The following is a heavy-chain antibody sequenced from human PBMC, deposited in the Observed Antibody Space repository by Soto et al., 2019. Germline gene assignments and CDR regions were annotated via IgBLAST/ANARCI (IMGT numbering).Heavy chain of an antibody. CDR2: IYHSGST. D-gene: IGHD6-13*01. CDR3: ARGETQQQRDY. CDR1: RYSISSDKW. J-gene: IGHJ4*02. V-gene: IGHV4-4*02. Sequence: SETLSLTCAVPRYSISSDKWWSWIRQPPGKGLQWIGEIYHSGSTKYNPSLKSRVIISVDKSKNQFSLKLSSVTDADTAVYYCARGETQQQRDYWGQGTLVTVS.